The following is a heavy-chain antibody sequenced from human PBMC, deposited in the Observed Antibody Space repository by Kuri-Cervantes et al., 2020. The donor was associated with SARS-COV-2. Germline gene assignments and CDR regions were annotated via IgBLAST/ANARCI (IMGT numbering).Heavy chain of an antibody. J-gene: IGHJ4*02. V-gene: IGHV4-39*01. CDR1: GGSIRSSSYY. CDR2: IYYSGST. D-gene: IGHD2-2*02. CDR3: ASSIYCSSTSCYTYGHFDY. Sequence: SETLSFTCTVSGGSIRSSSYYWGWIRQPPGKGLEWIGSIYYSGSTYYNPSLKSRVTISVDTSKNQFSLKLSSVTAADTAVYYRASSIYCSSTSCYTYGHFDYWGQGTLVTVSS.